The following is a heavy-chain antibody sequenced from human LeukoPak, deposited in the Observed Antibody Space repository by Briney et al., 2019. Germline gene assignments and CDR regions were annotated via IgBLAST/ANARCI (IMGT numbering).Heavy chain of an antibody. J-gene: IGHJ5*02. CDR3: ARGGYGGNSRWFDP. CDR2: INHSGST. Sequence: NPSETLSLTCAVYGGSFSGYYWSWIRQPPGKGLEWIGEINHSGSTNYNPSLKSRVTMSVDTSKNQFSLRLSSVTAADTAVYYCARGGYGGNSRWFDPWGQGTLVTVSS. D-gene: IGHD4-23*01. CDR1: GGSFSGYY. V-gene: IGHV4-34*01.